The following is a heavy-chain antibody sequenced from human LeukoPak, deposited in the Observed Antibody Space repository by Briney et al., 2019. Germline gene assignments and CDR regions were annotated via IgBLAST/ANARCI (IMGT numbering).Heavy chain of an antibody. D-gene: IGHD3-10*01. CDR3: ARESGSGSYYNS. CDR2: IYSGGNT. V-gene: IGHV3-66*01. Sequence: PGGSLRLSCAASGFTVSNNYMSWVRQAPGKGLQWVSVIYSGGNTYYADSVRGRFTISRDNSKNTLYLQMNSLRAEDTAVYYCARESGSGSYYNSWGQGTLVTVSS. J-gene: IGHJ4*02. CDR1: GFTVSNNY.